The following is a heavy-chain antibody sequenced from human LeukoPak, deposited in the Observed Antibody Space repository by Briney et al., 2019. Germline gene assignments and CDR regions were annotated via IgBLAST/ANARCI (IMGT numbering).Heavy chain of an antibody. D-gene: IGHD1-1*01. V-gene: IGHV3-66*01. Sequence: GGSLRLSCAASGFTFSSYWMSWVRQAPGKGLEWVSVIYSGGSTNYADSVKGRFTISRDNSKNTLYFQMNSLRAEDTAVYYCARDLGGTTLDYWGQGTQVTVSS. CDR1: GFTFSSYW. J-gene: IGHJ4*02. CDR2: IYSGGST. CDR3: ARDLGGTTLDY.